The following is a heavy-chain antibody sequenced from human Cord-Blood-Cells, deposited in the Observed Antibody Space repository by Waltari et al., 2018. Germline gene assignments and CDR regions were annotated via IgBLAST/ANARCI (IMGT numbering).Heavy chain of an antibody. D-gene: IGHD1-26*01. CDR1: SGSA. V-gene: IGHV3-73*02. CDR2: IRSKANSYAT. J-gene: IGHJ4*02. Sequence: EVQLVESGGGLVQPGGSLKLSFSGSAMHWVRQASGKGLEWVGRIRSKANSYATAYAASVKGRFTISRDDSKNTAYLQMNSLKTEDTAVYYCTRLDSGSLDYWGQGTLVTVSS. CDR3: TRLDSGSLDY.